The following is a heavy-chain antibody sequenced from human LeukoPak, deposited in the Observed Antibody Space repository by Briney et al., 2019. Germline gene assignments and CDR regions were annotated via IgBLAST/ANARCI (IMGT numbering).Heavy chain of an antibody. J-gene: IGHJ4*02. CDR2: IQQDGSEK. Sequence: GGSLRLSCAASGFTFSTYWMSWVRQAPGKGREWVANIQQDGSEKYYVDSVKGRFTISRDNAKNSLYLQMNSLRAEDTAVYYCARDKIVGATHFDYWGQGTLVTVSS. CDR1: GFTFSTYW. D-gene: IGHD1-26*01. V-gene: IGHV3-7*01. CDR3: ARDKIVGATHFDY.